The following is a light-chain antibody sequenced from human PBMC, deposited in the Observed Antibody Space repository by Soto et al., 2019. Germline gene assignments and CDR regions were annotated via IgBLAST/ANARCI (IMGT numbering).Light chain of an antibody. CDR2: QVT. J-gene: IGLJ3*02. V-gene: IGLV2-14*01. CDR1: SSDVGGYDF. Sequence: QSALTQPASVSGSPGQSITISCTGTSSDVGGYDFVSWYQHHPGKAPRLIIYQVTNRPSGVSDHFSGSKSGNTASLTISGLQAEDEADYYCCSFTSTTARVFGGGTKLTVL. CDR3: CSFTSTTARV.